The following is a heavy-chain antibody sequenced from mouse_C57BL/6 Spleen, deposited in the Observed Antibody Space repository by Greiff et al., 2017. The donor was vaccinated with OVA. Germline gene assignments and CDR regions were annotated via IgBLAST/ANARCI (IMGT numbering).Heavy chain of an antibody. Sequence: VQLQQSGPELVKPGASVKISCKASGYTFTDYYMNWVKQSHGKSLEWIGDINPNHAGTSYNQKFKGKATLTVDKSSSTAYMELRSLTSEDSAVYYCANYYGSSPLFDYWGQGTTLTVSS. J-gene: IGHJ2*01. CDR3: ANYYGSSPLFDY. D-gene: IGHD1-1*01. CDR1: GYTFTDYY. CDR2: INPNHAGT. V-gene: IGHV1-26*01.